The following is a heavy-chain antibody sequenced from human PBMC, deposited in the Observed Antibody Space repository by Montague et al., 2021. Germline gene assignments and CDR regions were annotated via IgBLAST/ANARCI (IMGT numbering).Heavy chain of an antibody. J-gene: IGHJ6*02. D-gene: IGHD1-14*01. CDR1: GASISDYY. CDR2: IYYSRRT. Sequence: SETLSLTCSVSGASISDYYWSWIRQPAGKGLEWIGYIYYSRRTNYNPSLKSRVTISVDTSKNQFSLKLSSVTAADTALYYCAVTNPYYYYGMDVWGQGTTVTVSS. CDR3: AVTNPYYYYGMDV. V-gene: IGHV4-59*01.